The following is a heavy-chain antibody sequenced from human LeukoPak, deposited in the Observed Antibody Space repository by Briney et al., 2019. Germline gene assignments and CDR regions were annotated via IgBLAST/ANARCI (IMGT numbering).Heavy chain of an antibody. CDR1: GFTLSSYA. CDR2: ISYDGSNK. V-gene: IGHV3-30*03. J-gene: IGHJ5*02. Sequence: GGSLRLSCAASGFTLSSYAMSWVRQAPGKGLEWVAVISYDGSNKYYADSVKGRFTISRDNSKNTLYLQMNSLRAEDTAVYYCARKRRDGPGFDPWGQGTLVTVSS. CDR3: ARKRRDGPGFDP.